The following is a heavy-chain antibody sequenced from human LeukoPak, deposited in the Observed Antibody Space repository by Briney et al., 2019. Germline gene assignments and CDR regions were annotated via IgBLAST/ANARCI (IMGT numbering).Heavy chain of an antibody. CDR3: AKDFRVGYSAHFDY. CDR1: GFTFRSHA. Sequence: GGSLRLSCVGSGFTFRSHAMSWVRQAPEKGLEFVSGIYENGGTTYYADSVKGRFSISRDNSKNTLYLQMDSLRGEDTAVYYCAKDFRVGYSAHFDYWGQGALVTVPS. J-gene: IGHJ4*02. CDR2: IYENGGTT. V-gene: IGHV3-23*01. D-gene: IGHD2-21*01.